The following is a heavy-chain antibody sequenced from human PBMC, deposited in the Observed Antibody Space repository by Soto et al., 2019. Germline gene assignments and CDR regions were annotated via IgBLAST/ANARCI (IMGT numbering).Heavy chain of an antibody. CDR2: IIPILGIA. CDR3: VGKGYTTDNWFDP. J-gene: IGHJ5*02. V-gene: IGHV1-69*02. Sequence: SVKVSCKASGGTFSSYTISWVRQAPGQGLEWMGRIIPILGIANYAQKFQGRVTITADKSTSTAYMELSSLRSEDTAVYYCVGKGYTTDNWFDPWGQGTLVTVSS. CDR1: GGTFSSYT. D-gene: IGHD5-12*01.